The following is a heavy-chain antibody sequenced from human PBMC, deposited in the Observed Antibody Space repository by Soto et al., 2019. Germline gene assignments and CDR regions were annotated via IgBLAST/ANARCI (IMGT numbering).Heavy chain of an antibody. CDR3: ARHQGPDLTYYYGSGSLAFDY. CDR2: IFDSGNA. D-gene: IGHD3-10*01. V-gene: IGHV4-59*08. Sequence: SETLSLTCTVSGGSINSYCWSWIRQPPGKGLEWIAYIFDSGNANYNPSLKSRVTISVDTSKNQFSLKLSSVTAADTAVYYCARHQGPDLTYYYGSGSLAFDYWGQGTLVTVSS. CDR1: GGSINSYC. J-gene: IGHJ4*02.